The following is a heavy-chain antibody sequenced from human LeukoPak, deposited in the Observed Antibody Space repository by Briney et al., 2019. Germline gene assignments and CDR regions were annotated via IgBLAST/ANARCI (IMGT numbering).Heavy chain of an antibody. J-gene: IGHJ5*02. V-gene: IGHV4-4*07. CDR1: GGSISSYY. CDR3: ARDPRTYCSGGSCYPA. D-gene: IGHD2-15*01. Sequence: SETLSLTCTVSGGSISSYYWSWIRQPAGKGLEWIGRIYTSGSTNYNPSLKSRGTMSVDTSKNQFSLKLSSVTAADTAVYYCARDPRTYCSGGSCYPAWGQGTLVTVPS. CDR2: IYTSGST.